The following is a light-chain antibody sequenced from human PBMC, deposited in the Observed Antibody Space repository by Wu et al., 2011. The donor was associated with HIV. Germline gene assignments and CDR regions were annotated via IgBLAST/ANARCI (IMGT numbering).Light chain of an antibody. Sequence: EIVLTQSPDTLSLSPGERATLSCRASQSVSNYLVWYQQKPGQAPRLLIYGASNRATGIPDRFSGSGSGTDFTLTISRLEPEDFAVYYCQQYGSSSYTFGQGTKLEIK. CDR3: QQYGSSSYT. V-gene: IGKV3-20*01. CDR1: QSVSNY. J-gene: IGKJ2*01. CDR2: GAS.